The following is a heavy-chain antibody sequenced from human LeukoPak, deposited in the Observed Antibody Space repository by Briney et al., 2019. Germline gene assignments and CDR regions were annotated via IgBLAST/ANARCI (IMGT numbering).Heavy chain of an antibody. D-gene: IGHD3-10*01. J-gene: IGHJ4*02. CDR3: ARDSVDGSGTYYNDSPDY. Sequence: ASLKGSCKASGYTFTSYGITWVRQAPGQGLECMAWISAYNGNTDYAQNLRGRVTMTTDTSTSTAYMELRSLRSDDTAVYYCARDSVDGSGTYYNDSPDYWGQGTLVTVSS. V-gene: IGHV1-18*01. CDR1: GYTFTSYG. CDR2: ISAYNGNT.